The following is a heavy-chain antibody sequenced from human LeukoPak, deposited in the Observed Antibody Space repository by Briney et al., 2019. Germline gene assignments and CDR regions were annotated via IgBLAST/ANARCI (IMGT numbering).Heavy chain of an antibody. CDR1: GFTFSGYG. CDR2: IWNDGSEK. D-gene: IGHD3-22*01. Sequence: GGSLRLSCAASGFTFSGYGMQWVRQAPGKGLEWVAVIWNDGSEKYYADSVKGRFTISRDNSKNMLSLQMNSLRAEDTALYYCAKDLSSGYLGFDYWGQGTLVTVSS. CDR3: AKDLSSGYLGFDY. J-gene: IGHJ4*02. V-gene: IGHV3-33*06.